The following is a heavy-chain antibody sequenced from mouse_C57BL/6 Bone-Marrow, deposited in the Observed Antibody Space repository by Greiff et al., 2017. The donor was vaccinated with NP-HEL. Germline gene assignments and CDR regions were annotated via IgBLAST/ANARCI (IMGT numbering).Heavy chain of an antibody. D-gene: IGHD1-1*01. V-gene: IGHV1-82*01. Sequence: QVQLQQSGPELVKPGASVKISCKASGYAFSSSWMNWVKQRPGKGLEWIGRIYPGDGDTNYNGKFKGKATLTADKSYSTAYMQLCTLTSEDSAFYFCASILLRGYFDVWGTGTPVTVSS. CDR3: ASILLRGYFDV. J-gene: IGHJ1*03. CDR2: IYPGDGDT. CDR1: GYAFSSSW.